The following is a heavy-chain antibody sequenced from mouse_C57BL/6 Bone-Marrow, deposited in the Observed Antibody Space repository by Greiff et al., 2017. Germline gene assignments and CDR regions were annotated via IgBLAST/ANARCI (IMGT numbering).Heavy chain of an antibody. CDR2: IYPGSGST. Sequence: QVQLQQSGAELVKPGASVKMSCKASGYTFTSYWITWVKQRPGHGLEWIGDIYPGSGSTNYNEKFKGKATLTVDTSSSTAYMQLSILTSEDTAVYYCASDYYGSSFQFYFDYWGQGTTLTVSS. V-gene: IGHV1-55*01. J-gene: IGHJ2*01. CDR3: ASDYYGSSFQFYFDY. CDR1: GYTFTSYW. D-gene: IGHD1-1*01.